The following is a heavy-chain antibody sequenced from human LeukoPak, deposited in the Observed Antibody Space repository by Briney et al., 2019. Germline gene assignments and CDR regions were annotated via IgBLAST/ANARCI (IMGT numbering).Heavy chain of an antibody. D-gene: IGHD2-2*01. Sequence: PSETLSLTCTVSGGSISSYYWSWIRQPPGKGLEWIGYIYYSGSTNYNPSLKSRVTISVDTSKNQFSLKLSSVTAADTAVYYCARGMPYTNNWFDPWGQGTLVTVSS. CDR3: ARGMPYTNNWFDP. CDR2: IYYSGST. CDR1: GGSISSYY. J-gene: IGHJ5*02. V-gene: IGHV4-59*01.